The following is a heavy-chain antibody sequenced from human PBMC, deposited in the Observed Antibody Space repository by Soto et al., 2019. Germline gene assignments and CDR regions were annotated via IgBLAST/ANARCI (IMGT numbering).Heavy chain of an antibody. D-gene: IGHD3-10*01. CDR3: ARGLVVPAPSMERITMVRGVHRPREDWYFDL. V-gene: IGHV3-30-3*01. CDR1: GFTFSSYA. Sequence: GGSLRLSCAASGFTFSSYAMHWVRQAPGKGLEWVAVISYDGSNKYYADSVKGRFTISRDNSKNTLYLQMNSLRAEDTAVYYCARGLVVPAPSMERITMVRGVHRPREDWYFDLWGRGTLVTVSS. CDR2: ISYDGSNK. J-gene: IGHJ2*01.